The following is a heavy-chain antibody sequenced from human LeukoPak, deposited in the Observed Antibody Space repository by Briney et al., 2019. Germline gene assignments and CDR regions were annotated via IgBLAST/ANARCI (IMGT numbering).Heavy chain of an antibody. CDR3: TRGSGNDY. D-gene: IGHD3-10*01. J-gene: IGHJ4*02. CDR1: GFTFGDFA. Sequence: GGSLRLSCAASGFTFGDFAISWVRQAPGKGLEWIGFIRSKDYGGRTEYAASVKGRFTISRDDSKSIAYLQMNSLETEDTAAYYCTRGSGNDYRGQGTLVTVSS. V-gene: IGHV3-49*04. CDR2: IRSKDYGGRT.